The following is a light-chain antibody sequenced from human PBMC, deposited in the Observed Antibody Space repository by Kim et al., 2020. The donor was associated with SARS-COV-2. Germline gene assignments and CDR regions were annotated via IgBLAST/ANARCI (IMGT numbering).Light chain of an antibody. CDR1: QTIHIY. Sequence: DIQMTQSPSSLSASVGDRVTITCRASQTIHIYLNWYQQKPGKAPKLLIESASTLQSGVPSRFSGSGSGTEFTLTISRFRPEDFATYYCQQSYNTPPITFGQGTRLEIK. V-gene: IGKV1-39*01. J-gene: IGKJ5*01. CDR2: SAS. CDR3: QQSYNTPPIT.